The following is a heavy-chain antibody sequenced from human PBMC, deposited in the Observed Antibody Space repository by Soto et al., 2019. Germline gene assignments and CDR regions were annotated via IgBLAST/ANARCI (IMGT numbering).Heavy chain of an antibody. V-gene: IGHV1-46*01. J-gene: IGHJ6*02. CDR1: VYTFTSYY. CDR2: INPSGGST. CDR3: ASVLRFLEWSSYYYYGMDV. Sequence: GASVKVSCKASVYTFTSYYMHWVRQAPGQGLEWMGIINPSGGSTSYAQKFQGRVTMTRDTSTSTVYMELSSLRSEDTAVYYCASVLRFLEWSSYYYYGMDVWGPGTTVTVSS. D-gene: IGHD3-3*01.